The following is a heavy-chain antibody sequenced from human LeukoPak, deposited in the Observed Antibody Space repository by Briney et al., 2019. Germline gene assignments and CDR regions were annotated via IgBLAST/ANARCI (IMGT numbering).Heavy chain of an antibody. CDR2: IYHSGST. CDR1: SYSISSGYY. D-gene: IGHD3-22*01. Sequence: SETLSLTCTVSSYSISSGYYWGWIRRPPGTGLEWIGSIYHSGSTFYKPSLKSRVTISIDTSKNQFSLKLNSVTAADTAIYYCARSGNVGSAYSPPDYWGQGTLVTVSS. V-gene: IGHV4-38-2*02. CDR3: ARSGNVGSAYSPPDY. J-gene: IGHJ4*02.